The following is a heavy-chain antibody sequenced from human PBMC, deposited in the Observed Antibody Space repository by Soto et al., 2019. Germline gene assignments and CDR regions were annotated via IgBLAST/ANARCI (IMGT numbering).Heavy chain of an antibody. V-gene: IGHV1-18*01. CDR1: GYTFTSYG. J-gene: IGHJ6*02. Sequence: QVQLVQSGAEVKKPGASVKVSCKASGYTFTSYGISWVRQAPGQGLEWMGWISAYNGTTNYAQKLQGRVTMTTDTATSTAYMELRSLRSDDTAVYYCARGVYYYGSGSYNYYGMDVWGQGTTVTVSS. D-gene: IGHD3-10*01. CDR2: ISAYNGTT. CDR3: ARGVYYYGSGSYNYYGMDV.